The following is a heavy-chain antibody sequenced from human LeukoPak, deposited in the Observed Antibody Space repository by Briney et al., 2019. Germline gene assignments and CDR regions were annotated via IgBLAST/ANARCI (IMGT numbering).Heavy chain of an antibody. Sequence: SETLSLTCAVYGGSFSGYYWSWIRQPPGKGLEWIGEINHSGSTNYNPSLKSRVTISVDTSKNQFSLKLSSVTAADTAVYYCASEYYYGSGSYYVRYGMDVWGQGTTVTVSS. D-gene: IGHD3-10*01. J-gene: IGHJ6*02. V-gene: IGHV4-34*01. CDR1: GGSFSGYY. CDR3: ASEYYYGSGSYYVRYGMDV. CDR2: INHSGST.